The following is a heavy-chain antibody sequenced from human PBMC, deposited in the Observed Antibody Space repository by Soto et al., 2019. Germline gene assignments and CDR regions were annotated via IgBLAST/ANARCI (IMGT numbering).Heavy chain of an antibody. CDR2: IFSNDDK. J-gene: IGHJ6*02. Sequence: LVNLPHSRPMSLPFSYFSLRISAGGVSLIRQATGKAMEWLALIFSNDDKRYSPSLKSRLTITKDTPKNQVVLIITNIDPVDTATYYCSHMRGSGLFGMDVWGQGTRVTVSS. V-gene: IGHV2-5*01. D-gene: IGHD3-10*01. CDR3: SHMRGSGLFGMDV. CDR1: YFSLRISAGG.